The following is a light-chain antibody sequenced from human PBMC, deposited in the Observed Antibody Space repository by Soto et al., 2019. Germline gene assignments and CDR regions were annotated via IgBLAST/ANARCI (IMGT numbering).Light chain of an antibody. CDR1: QNINAW. CDR3: QHETT. V-gene: IGKV1-5*01. Sequence: DIHMTQCPSSLPVSVGDRVSITCRTSQNINAWLAWYQQRPGQAPKLLIYDASTVQSGVPSRFSGSGSGTECTLTISSLQPEDFATYYCQHETTFGQGTKVDI. CDR2: DAS. J-gene: IGKJ1*01.